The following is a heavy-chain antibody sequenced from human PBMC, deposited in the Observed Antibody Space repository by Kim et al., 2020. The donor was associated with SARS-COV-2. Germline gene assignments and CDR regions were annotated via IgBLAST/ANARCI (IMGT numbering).Heavy chain of an antibody. CDR3: ARDNIFYSYGQLRGYYYYYGMDV. V-gene: IGHV3-7*01. J-gene: IGHJ6*02. CDR1: GFTFSTYW. CDR2: IKQDGSEK. D-gene: IGHD5-18*01. Sequence: GGSLRLSCAASGFTFSTYWMSWVRQAPGKGLEWVANIKQDGSEKYYVDSVKGRFTISRDNAKNSLYLQMNSLRAEDTAVYYCARDNIFYSYGQLRGYYYYYGMDVWGQGTQVTVSS.